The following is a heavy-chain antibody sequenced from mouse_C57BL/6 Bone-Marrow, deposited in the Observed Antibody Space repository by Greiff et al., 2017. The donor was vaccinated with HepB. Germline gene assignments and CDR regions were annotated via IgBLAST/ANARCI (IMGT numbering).Heavy chain of an antibody. Sequence: QVQLQQSDAELVKPGASVKISCKVSGYTFTDHTIHWMKQRPEQGLEWIGYIYPRDGSTKYNEKFKGKATLTADKSSSTAYMQLNSLTSEDSSVYFCARGILHYYGSSYPPEFLYWGQGTLVTVSA. V-gene: IGHV1-78*01. CDR1: GYTFTDHT. CDR3: ARGILHYYGSSYPPEFLY. J-gene: IGHJ3*01. D-gene: IGHD1-1*01. CDR2: IYPRDGST.